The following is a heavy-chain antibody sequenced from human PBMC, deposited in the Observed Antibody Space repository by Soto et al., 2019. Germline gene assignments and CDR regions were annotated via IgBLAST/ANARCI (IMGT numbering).Heavy chain of an antibody. Sequence: QVQLQESGPGLVKPSQTLSLTCTVSGGSISSGSYYWSWIRQPPGKGLEWIGFISYSGSTYYNPSLTRRVTISVDTPKNQFSLNLSFGTAAGTAVYWCATTGPSATGLYCSASWGQGTLVPVPS. V-gene: IGHV4-30-4*01. CDR2: ISYSGST. CDR1: GGSISSGSYY. J-gene: IGHJ5*02. CDR3: ATTGPSATGLYCSAS. D-gene: IGHD2-21*02.